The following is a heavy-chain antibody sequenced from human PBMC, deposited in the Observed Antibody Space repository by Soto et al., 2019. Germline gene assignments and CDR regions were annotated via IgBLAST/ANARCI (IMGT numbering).Heavy chain of an antibody. Sequence: ASLKVSCKASGYTFTSYAMHWVRQAPGQRLEWMGWINAGNGNTKYSQKFQGRVTITRDTSASTAYMELSSLRSEDTAVYYCARGLLGITMIVVVTGAGAFDIWGQGTMVTISS. V-gene: IGHV1-3*01. CDR3: ARGLLGITMIVVVTGAGAFDI. D-gene: IGHD3-22*01. J-gene: IGHJ3*02. CDR1: GYTFTSYA. CDR2: INAGNGNT.